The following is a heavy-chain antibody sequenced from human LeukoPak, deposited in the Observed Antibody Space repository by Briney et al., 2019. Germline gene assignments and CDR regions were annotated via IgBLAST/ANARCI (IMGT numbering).Heavy chain of an antibody. CDR2: ISPGGDAT. D-gene: IGHD6-19*01. J-gene: IGHJ4*02. Sequence: GGSLRLSCAASGFIFRDYHMNWIPQAPGKGLEWVSYISPGGDATYFADSVRGRFTISRDNAKNSLYLQMNSLTAEDAAVYYCAGGLDIAVAGPGGYFDYWGQGTLVTVSS. CDR3: AGGLDIAVAGPGGYFDY. CDR1: GFIFRDYH. V-gene: IGHV3-11*01.